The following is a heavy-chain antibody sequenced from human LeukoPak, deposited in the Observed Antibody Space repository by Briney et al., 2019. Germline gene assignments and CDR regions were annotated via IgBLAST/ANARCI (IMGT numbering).Heavy chain of an antibody. CDR2: IYYSGST. V-gene: IGHV4-39*07. J-gene: IGHJ4*02. Sequence: PSETLSLTCTVSGGSISSSSYYWGWIRQPPGKGLEWIGSIYYSGSTYYNPSLKSRVTISVDTSKNQFSLKLSSVTAADTAVYYCAREEDKQTLDYWGQGTLVTVSS. D-gene: IGHD6-13*01. CDR1: GGSISSSSYY. CDR3: AREEDKQTLDY.